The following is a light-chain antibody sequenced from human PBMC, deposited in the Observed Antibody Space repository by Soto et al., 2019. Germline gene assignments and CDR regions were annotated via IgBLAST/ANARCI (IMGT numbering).Light chain of an antibody. CDR3: QQYGSSPPYT. V-gene: IGKV3-20*01. CDR2: GSS. J-gene: IGKJ2*01. CDR1: QSVSNKY. Sequence: EVVLTQSPGTLSLSPGERATLSCRASQSVSNKYLAWYQQKPGQALRLLIFGSSDRATGIPDRFSGSGSGTDFTLTISRLEPEDFAVYYCQQYGSSPPYTFGQGTKLEIK.